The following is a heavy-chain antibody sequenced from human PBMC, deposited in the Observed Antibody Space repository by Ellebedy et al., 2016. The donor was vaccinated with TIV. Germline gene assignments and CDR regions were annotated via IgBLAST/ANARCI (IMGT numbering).Heavy chain of an antibody. CDR2: ISYDGSNK. J-gene: IGHJ4*02. V-gene: IGHV3-30-3*01. CDR3: AREGNDILTGTSFDY. Sequence: GESLKISXAASGFTFSSYAMHWVRQAPGKGLEWVAVISYDGSNKYYADSVKGRFTISRDNSKNTLYLQMNSLRAEDTAVYYCAREGNDILTGTSFDYWGQGTLVTVSS. D-gene: IGHD3-9*01. CDR1: GFTFSSYA.